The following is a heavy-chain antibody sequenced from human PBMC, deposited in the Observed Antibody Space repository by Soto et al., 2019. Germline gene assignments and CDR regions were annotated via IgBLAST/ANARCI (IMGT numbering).Heavy chain of an antibody. J-gene: IGHJ4*02. D-gene: IGHD2-8*01. Sequence: SETLSLTCAVYSGPFSGYYWNWIRQPPGKGLEWIGEINYSGSTNYTPSLKSRVTISVDTSKNQFYLKVSSVTAADTALYYCARGQYCTDGVCYTYDYWGQGHLVTLSS. V-gene: IGHV4-34*01. CDR1: SGPFSGYY. CDR3: ARGQYCTDGVCYTYDY. CDR2: INYSGST.